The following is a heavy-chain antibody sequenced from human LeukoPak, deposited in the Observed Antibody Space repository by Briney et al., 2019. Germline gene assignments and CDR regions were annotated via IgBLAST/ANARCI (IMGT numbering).Heavy chain of an antibody. CDR2: INPNSGGT. D-gene: IGHD2-2*01. V-gene: IGHV1-2*02. Sequence: ASVKVSCKASGYTFTGYYMHWVRQAPGQGLEWMGWINPNSGGTNYAQKFQGRVTMTRDTSISTAYMELSRLRSDDTAVYYCARMPVISARYCSSTSCSYWGQGTLVTVSS. CDR3: ARMPVISARYCSSTSCSY. J-gene: IGHJ4*02. CDR1: GYTFTGYY.